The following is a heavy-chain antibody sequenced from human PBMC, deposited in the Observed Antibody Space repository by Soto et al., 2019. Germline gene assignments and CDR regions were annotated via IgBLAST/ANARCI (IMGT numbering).Heavy chain of an antibody. CDR2: IKAGGSQK. Sequence: GGSLRLSCVASGITFRNHWMTWVRQAPGKGLEWVANIKAGGSQKFYVDSVKGRFTISRDDTKSSLYLQMNNLRAEDTALYYCSSCPPGERYFGVFDWWSQGSLVIVSS. V-gene: IGHV3-7*02. CDR1: GITFRNHW. CDR3: SSCPPGERYFGVFDW. J-gene: IGHJ4*02. D-gene: IGHD3-3*01.